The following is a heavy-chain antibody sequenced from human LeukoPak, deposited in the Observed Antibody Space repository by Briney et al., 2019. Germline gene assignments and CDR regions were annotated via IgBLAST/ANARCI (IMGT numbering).Heavy chain of an antibody. J-gene: IGHJ5*02. CDR2: IYYSGST. Sequence: SQTLSLTCTVSGGSISSGGYYWSWIRQHPGKGLEWIGYIYYSGSTYYNPSLKSRVTISVDTSKNQFSLKLSSVTAADTAVYYCARAGGKYQLLPWFDPWGQGTLVTVSS. CDR1: GGSISSGGYY. CDR3: ARAGGKYQLLPWFDP. D-gene: IGHD2-2*01. V-gene: IGHV4-31*02.